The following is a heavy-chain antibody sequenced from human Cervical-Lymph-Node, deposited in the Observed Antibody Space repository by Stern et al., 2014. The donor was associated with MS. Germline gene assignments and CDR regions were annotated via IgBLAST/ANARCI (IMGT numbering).Heavy chain of an antibody. CDR1: GYSFSTYG. V-gene: IGHV1-3*04. J-gene: IGHJ4*02. CDR2: INIGDGST. D-gene: IGHD3-10*01. CDR3: ARDGSFVSVFLWFGELSDSFDY. Sequence: VQLVQSGAEVKKPGASVNLSCKASGYSFSTYGMHWVRQAPGQGLEWMGWINIGDGSTKYSEKFQDRVTITEYTPASTVYMELISLRSEDTAVYFCARDGSFVSVFLWFGELSDSFDYWGQGTLSSSPQ.